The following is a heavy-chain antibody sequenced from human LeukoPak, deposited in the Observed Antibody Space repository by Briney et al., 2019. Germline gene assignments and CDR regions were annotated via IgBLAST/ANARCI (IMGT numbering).Heavy chain of an antibody. J-gene: IGHJ3*02. Sequence: GGSLRLSCAATGFTFSDYNMNWVRQAPGKGLEWLSYITRSSSPIYYADSVKGRFTTSRDNAKNLLYLQMNSLRAEDTAVYYCARGYSRAAFDIWGQGTMVTVSS. CDR3: ARGYSRAAFDI. V-gene: IGHV3-48*01. CDR1: GFTFSDYN. D-gene: IGHD2-15*01. CDR2: ITRSSSPI.